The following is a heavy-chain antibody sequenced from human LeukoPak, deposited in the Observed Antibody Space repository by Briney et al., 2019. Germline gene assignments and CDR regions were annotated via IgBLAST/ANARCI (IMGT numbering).Heavy chain of an antibody. J-gene: IGHJ4*02. CDR2: IYWDDDK. CDR3: AHRRENDYATSFDY. CDR1: GFSLSTSGVG. Sequence: SWPTLLKPPQTLPLAGKFSGFSLSTSGVGVGWIRQPPGKALEWLALIYWDDDKRYSPSLKSRLTITKDTSKNQVVLTMTNMDPVDTATYYCAHRRENDYATSFDYWGQGTLVTVSS. D-gene: IGHD4-17*01. V-gene: IGHV2-5*02.